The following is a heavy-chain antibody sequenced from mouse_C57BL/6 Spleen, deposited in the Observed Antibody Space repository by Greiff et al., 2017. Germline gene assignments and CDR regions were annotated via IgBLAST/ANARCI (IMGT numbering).Heavy chain of an antibody. CDR2: IWGDDAK. D-gene: IGHD2-4*01. V-gene: IGHV8-8*01. CDR1: GFSLSTFGMG. CDR3: ARIVCYDYDVDY. J-gene: IGHJ2*01. Sequence: QVTLKVSGPGILQPSQTLSLSCTFSGFSLSTFGMGVGWIRQPPGNGLEWLAHIWGDDAKYYNPALKSRLTISKDTSKNQIFLKIAHVDTADTATYDCARIVCYDYDVDYWGQGTTLTVSS.